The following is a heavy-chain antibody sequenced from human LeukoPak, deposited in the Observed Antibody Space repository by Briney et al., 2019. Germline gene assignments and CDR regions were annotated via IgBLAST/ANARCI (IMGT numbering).Heavy chain of an antibody. Sequence: PGGSLRLSCAASGFTFDDYGMRWVRQAPGKGLEWVSGINWNGGSTGYADSVKGRFTISRDNAKNSLYLQMNSLRAEDTALYYCARRQYYYDSSGYNDYYYMDVWGKGTTVTVSS. CDR1: GFTFDDYG. CDR3: ARRQYYYDSSGYNDYYYMDV. J-gene: IGHJ6*03. CDR2: INWNGGST. D-gene: IGHD3-22*01. V-gene: IGHV3-20*04.